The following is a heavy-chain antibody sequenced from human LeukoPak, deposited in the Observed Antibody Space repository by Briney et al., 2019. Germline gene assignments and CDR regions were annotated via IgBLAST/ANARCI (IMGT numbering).Heavy chain of an antibody. Sequence: GGSLRLSCAASGVTFSSYWMSWVRQAPGKGLEWVANIKEDGSEKFYVDSVKGRFTISRDNAKNSLYLQMNSLRAEDTAVYYCARVPGIAVAGRDYYYYYYMDVWGKGTTVTVSS. V-gene: IGHV3-7*01. CDR2: IKEDGSEK. D-gene: IGHD6-19*01. CDR1: GVTFSSYW. CDR3: ARVPGIAVAGRDYYYYYYMDV. J-gene: IGHJ6*03.